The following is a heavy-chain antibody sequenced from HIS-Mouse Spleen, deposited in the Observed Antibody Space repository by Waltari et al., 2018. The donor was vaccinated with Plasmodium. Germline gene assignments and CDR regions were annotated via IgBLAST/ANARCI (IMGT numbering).Heavy chain of an antibody. J-gene: IGHJ4*02. CDR1: GFTVSSNY. Sequence: EVQLVESGGGLIKPGGSLSLSCAASGFTVSSNYLSWVRQAPGKGLECVSVIYSGGSTYYADSVKGRFTISRDNSKNTLYLQMNSLRAEDTAVYYCARLSSSWYYFDYWGQGTLVTVSS. V-gene: IGHV3-53*01. CDR2: IYSGGST. CDR3: ARLSSSWYYFDY. D-gene: IGHD6-13*01.